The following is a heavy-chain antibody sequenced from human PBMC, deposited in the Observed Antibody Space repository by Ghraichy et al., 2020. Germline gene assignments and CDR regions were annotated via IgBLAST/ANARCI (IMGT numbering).Heavy chain of an antibody. CDR1: GYTFTGYY. J-gene: IGHJ3*02. D-gene: IGHD3-22*01. Sequence: ASVKVSCKASGYTFTGYYIHWVRQAPGQGLEWMGWINPNSGDTNYAQKFHGRVTLTRDTSITTAYMELSRLRSDDTAVYYCARVLTYYSDSSAYYYGDAFDIWGQGTMVTVS. CDR3: ARVLTYYSDSSAYYYGDAFDI. V-gene: IGHV1-2*02. CDR2: INPNSGDT.